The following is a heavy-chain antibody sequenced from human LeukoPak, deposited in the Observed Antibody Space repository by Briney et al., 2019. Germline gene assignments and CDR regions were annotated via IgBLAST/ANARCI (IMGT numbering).Heavy chain of an antibody. CDR3: AREGELLGDWFDP. D-gene: IGHD1-26*01. V-gene: IGHV4-59*01. CDR2: IYYSGST. J-gene: IGHJ5*02. Sequence: SETLSLTCTVSGGSISSYYWSWIRQPPGKGLEWIGYIYYSGSTNYNPSLKSRVTISVDTSKNQFSLKLSSVTAADTAVYYCAREGELLGDWFDPWGQGTLVTVSS. CDR1: GGSISSYY.